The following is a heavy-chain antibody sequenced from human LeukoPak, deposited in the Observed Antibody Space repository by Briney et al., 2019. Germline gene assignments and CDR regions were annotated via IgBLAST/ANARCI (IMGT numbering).Heavy chain of an antibody. V-gene: IGHV3-21*01. J-gene: IGHJ4*02. D-gene: IGHD5/OR15-5a*01. Sequence: GGSLRLSCAASGFTFSTSAMNWVRQVPGKGLEWVSSINSYSSHIYYAASVRGRFTLSRDNARNSVFLQMNSLTAEDTAVYSCASDPERYLRTGKFDYWGQGPVVRVSS. CDR3: ASDPERYLRTGKFDY. CDR2: INSYSSHI. CDR1: GFTFSTSA.